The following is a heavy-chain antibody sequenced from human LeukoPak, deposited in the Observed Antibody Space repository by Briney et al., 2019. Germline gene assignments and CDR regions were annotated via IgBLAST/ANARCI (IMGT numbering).Heavy chain of an antibody. V-gene: IGHV4-59*01. D-gene: IGHD7-27*01. CDR1: GGPISGYY. J-gene: IGHJ5*02. CDR3: ARDSAGDYWLDP. Sequence: SEALSLTCTVSGGPISGYYWNWIRQPPGKGLEWIGSIYYSGRTSFNGSLKTRITMSVDKSKNQFSLKLTSVTTADTAVYFCARDSAGDYWLDPWGQGTPVTVSS. CDR2: IYYSGRT.